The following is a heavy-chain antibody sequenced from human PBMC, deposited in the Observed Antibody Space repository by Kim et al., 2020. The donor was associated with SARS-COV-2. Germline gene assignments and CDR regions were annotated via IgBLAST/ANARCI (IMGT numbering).Heavy chain of an antibody. CDR3: AREFKFDP. CDR2: GGST. Sequence: GGSTYYADSVKGRFTISRDNSKNTLYLQMNSLRAEDTAVYYCAREFKFDPWGQGTLVTVSS. J-gene: IGHJ5*02. V-gene: IGHV3-66*01.